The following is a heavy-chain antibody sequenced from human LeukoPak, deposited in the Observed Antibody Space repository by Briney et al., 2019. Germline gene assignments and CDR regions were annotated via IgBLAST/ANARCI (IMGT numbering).Heavy chain of an antibody. V-gene: IGHV3-30-3*01. CDR1: GFTFSSYA. D-gene: IGHD6-13*01. CDR3: ATAQVYSSSWDDY. CDR2: ISYDGSNK. J-gene: IGHJ4*02. Sequence: PGRSLRLSCAASGFTFSSYAMHWVRQAPGKGLEWVAVISYDGSNKYYADSVKGRFTISRDNSKNTLYLQMNTLRGEGTAVYYCATAQVYSSSWDDYWGQGTLVTVSS.